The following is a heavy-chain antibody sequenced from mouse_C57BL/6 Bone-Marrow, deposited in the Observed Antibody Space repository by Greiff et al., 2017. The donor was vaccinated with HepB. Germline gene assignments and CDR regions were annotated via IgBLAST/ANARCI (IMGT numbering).Heavy chain of an antibody. V-gene: IGHV1-77*01. J-gene: IGHJ3*01. CDR1: GYTFTGYW. Sequence: LQESGAELMKPGASVKLSCKATGYTFTGYWIEWVKQRPGHGLEWIGKIGPGSGSTYYNEKFKGKATLTADKSSSTAYMQLSSLTSEDSAVYFCAKGFLFAYWGQGTLVTVSA. CDR3: AKGFLFAY. CDR2: IGPGSGST.